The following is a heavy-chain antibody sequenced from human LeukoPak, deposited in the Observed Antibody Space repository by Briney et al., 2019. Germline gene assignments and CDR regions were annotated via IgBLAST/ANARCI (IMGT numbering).Heavy chain of an antibody. J-gene: IGHJ5*02. CDR1: GGSISGYY. V-gene: IGHV4-59*01. Sequence: SETLSLTCTVSGGSISGYYWSWVRQPPGKGLEWIGYIYYSGSTKYDPSLKSRVIISVDTSKNQFSLRLTSVTAADTAVYYCARRRSGKNWFDPWGQGTLVTVSS. CDR2: IYYSGST. D-gene: IGHD6-19*01. CDR3: ARRRSGKNWFDP.